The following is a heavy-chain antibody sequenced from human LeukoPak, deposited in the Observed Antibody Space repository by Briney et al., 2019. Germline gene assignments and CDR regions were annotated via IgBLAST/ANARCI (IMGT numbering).Heavy chain of an antibody. J-gene: IGHJ4*02. V-gene: IGHV1-18*01. Sequence: GASVKVSCKASGYTFTSYGISWVRQAPGQGLEWMGWISAYNGNTNYAQKLQGRVTMTTDTSTSTAYMELRSLRSDDTAVYYCARTWDCSGGSCSFDYWGQGTLVTVSS. CDR3: ARTWDCSGGSCSFDY. CDR2: ISAYNGNT. CDR1: GYTFTSYG. D-gene: IGHD2-15*01.